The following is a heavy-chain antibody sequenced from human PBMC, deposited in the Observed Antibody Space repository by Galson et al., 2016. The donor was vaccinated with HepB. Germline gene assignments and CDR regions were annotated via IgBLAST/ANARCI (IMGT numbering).Heavy chain of an antibody. CDR3: ARDLLTRVTTVVHYY. CDR2: IVPLLGQT. J-gene: IGHJ4*01. Sequence: SVKVSCKASRDSFRSYTITWVRQAPGQGLEWMGRIVPLLGQTNYAQKFQDRVTITADKSTDTAYLELKNLKSEDTAVYYCARDLLTRVTTVVHYYWGLGTLVTISS. V-gene: IGHV1-69*08. CDR1: RDSFRSYT. D-gene: IGHD4-17*01.